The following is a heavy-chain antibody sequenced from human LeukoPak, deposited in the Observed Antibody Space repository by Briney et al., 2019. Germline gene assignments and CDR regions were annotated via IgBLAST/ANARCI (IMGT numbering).Heavy chain of an antibody. CDR2: IYYSGST. CDR1: GVSISSSSYY. D-gene: IGHD3-10*01. Sequence: SETLSLTCTVSGVSISSSSYYWGWIRQPPGKGLEWIGSIYYSGSTYYNPSLKSRVTISVDTSKNQFSLKLSSVTAADTAVYYCARLAGSYGPYYFDYWGQGTLVTVSS. J-gene: IGHJ4*02. CDR3: ARLAGSYGPYYFDY. V-gene: IGHV4-39*01.